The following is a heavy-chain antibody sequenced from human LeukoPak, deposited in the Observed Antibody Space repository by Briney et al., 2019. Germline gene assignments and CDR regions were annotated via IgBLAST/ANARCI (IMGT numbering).Heavy chain of an antibody. V-gene: IGHV4-34*01. CDR2: INHSGST. Sequence: SETLSITCAVYGGSFSGYYWSWIRQPPGKGLEWIGEINHSGSTNYNPSLKSRVTISVDTSKNQFSLKLSSVTAADTAVYYCARRRAAGYFDYWGQGTLVTVSS. D-gene: IGHD3-10*01. J-gene: IGHJ4*02. CDR1: GGSFSGYY. CDR3: ARRRAAGYFDY.